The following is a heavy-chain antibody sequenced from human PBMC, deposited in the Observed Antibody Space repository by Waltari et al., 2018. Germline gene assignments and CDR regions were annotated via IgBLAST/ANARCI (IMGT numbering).Heavy chain of an antibody. D-gene: IGHD3-22*01. CDR1: GGSFRGFY. Sequence: QVHLQQWGAGPLKPSETLSLTCAVYGGSFRGFYWSWLRQPPGKGLEWIGQIGQNEDTPYNPSLKDRVTISLDTSKRKFSLPLTSVTAADTAVYYCASTPLFYYDTSGYYFWGQGAPVTVSS. J-gene: IGHJ4*02. CDR2: IGQNEDT. V-gene: IGHV4-34*01. CDR3: ASTPLFYYDTSGYYF.